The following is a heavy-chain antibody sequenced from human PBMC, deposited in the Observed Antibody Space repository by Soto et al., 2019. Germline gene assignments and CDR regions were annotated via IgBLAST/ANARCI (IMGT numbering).Heavy chain of an antibody. CDR2: MNPNRGNT. Sequence: QVQLVQSGAEVKKPGASVKVSCKASGYTFTSYDINWVRQATGQGLEWMGWMNPNRGNTAYAQKLLGRATMTRNTSISTAYMELSSPRSEDTAVYYCARERTRGFAPWGQGPLVPVSS. CDR1: GYTFTSYD. J-gene: IGHJ5*02. V-gene: IGHV1-8*01. CDR3: ARERTRGFAP.